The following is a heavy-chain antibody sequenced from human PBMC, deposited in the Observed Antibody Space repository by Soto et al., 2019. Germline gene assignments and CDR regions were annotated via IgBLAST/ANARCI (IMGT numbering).Heavy chain of an antibody. Sequence: EVQLLESGGGLVQPGGSLRLSCAASGFTFSSYAMTWVRQAPWKGLEWVSTISRSGDSTYYRDSVKGRFTISRDNSKNTVYLQMNSLRAEDTAGYYCAKTDKFNPQSSGWANRFDYWGQGTLVTVSS. CDR3: AKTDKFNPQSSGWANRFDY. D-gene: IGHD6-19*01. J-gene: IGHJ4*02. CDR1: GFTFSSYA. V-gene: IGHV3-23*01. CDR2: ISRSGDST.